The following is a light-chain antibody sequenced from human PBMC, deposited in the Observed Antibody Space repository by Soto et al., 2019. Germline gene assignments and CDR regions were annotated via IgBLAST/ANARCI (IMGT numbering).Light chain of an antibody. V-gene: IGKV1-39*01. CDR3: QQSYRTPLT. J-gene: IGKJ2*01. CDR2: AAA. Sequence: DSQMTQSPSSLSASVGYRVTITCRASQSISSYLNWYQQKPGKAPKLLIYAAASLESGVPSRFSRSGPGTDFTFTISSLQTEDFATYYCQQSYRTPLTFGQGTKLEI. CDR1: QSISSY.